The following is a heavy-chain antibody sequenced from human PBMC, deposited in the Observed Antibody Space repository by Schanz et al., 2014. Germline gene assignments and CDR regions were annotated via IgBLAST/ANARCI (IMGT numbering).Heavy chain of an antibody. CDR2: ISYDGSFK. CDR1: GFTFSSYG. J-gene: IGHJ6*03. V-gene: IGHV3-33*01. Sequence: QVQLVESGGGVVQPGRSLRLSCAASGFTFSSYGMHWVRQAPGKGLEWVAVISYDGSFKNYADSVRGRFTMSRDNSKNTVQLQMTSLRAEDTAVYYCARAPVTVGPYHYYMDVWGKGTTVTVSS. CDR3: ARAPVTVGPYHYYMDV. D-gene: IGHD4-17*01.